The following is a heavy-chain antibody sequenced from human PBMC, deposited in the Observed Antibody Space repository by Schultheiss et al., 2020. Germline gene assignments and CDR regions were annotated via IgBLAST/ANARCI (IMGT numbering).Heavy chain of an antibody. CDR3: ARDGSLGRYGMDV. J-gene: IGHJ6*02. Sequence: GGSLRLSCAASGFTFSDDYMSWIRQAPGKGLEWVSVIYSGGSTYYADSVKGRFTISRHNSKNTLYLQMNSLRAEDTAVYYCARDGSLGRYGMDVWGQGTTVTVSS. V-gene: IGHV3-66*01. D-gene: IGHD3-16*01. CDR2: IYSGGST. CDR1: GFTFSDDY.